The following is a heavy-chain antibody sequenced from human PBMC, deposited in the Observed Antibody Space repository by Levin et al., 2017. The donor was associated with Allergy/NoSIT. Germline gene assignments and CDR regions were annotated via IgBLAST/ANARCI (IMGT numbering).Heavy chain of an antibody. J-gene: IGHJ4*02. CDR3: ARASGLDY. D-gene: IGHD3-10*01. Sequence: ASVKVSCKASGYTFTTYGISWVRQAPGQGLEWMGWISAYNGNTNYAQKFQGRVTVTTDTSTSTAYMELRRLRSDDTAVYYCARASGLDYWGQGTLVTVSS. V-gene: IGHV1-18*01. CDR1: GYTFTTYG. CDR2: ISAYNGNT.